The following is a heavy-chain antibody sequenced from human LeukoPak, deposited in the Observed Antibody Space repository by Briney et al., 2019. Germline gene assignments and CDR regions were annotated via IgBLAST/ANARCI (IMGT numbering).Heavy chain of an antibody. CDR2: ISGSGGST. J-gene: IGHJ5*02. CDR3: AKDRSSTSSDHWFDP. CDR1: GFTFSSYA. V-gene: IGHV3-23*01. D-gene: IGHD2-2*01. Sequence: PGGSLRLSCAASGFTFSSYAMSWVRQAPGKGLEWVSAISGSGGSTYYADSVKGRFAISRDNSKNTLYLQMNSLRAEDTAVYYCAKDRSSTSSDHWFDPWGQGTLVTVSS.